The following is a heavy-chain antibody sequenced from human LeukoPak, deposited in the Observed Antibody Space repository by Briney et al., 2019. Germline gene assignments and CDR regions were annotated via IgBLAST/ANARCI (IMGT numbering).Heavy chain of an antibody. Sequence: PGGSLRLSCAASGFSFSSYWMSWVRQAPGKGLEWVANIKPDGREKYYVDSVKGRFTISRDNAKNSLYLQMNSLRAEDTAVYYCARVEDYDILTGFDYWGQGTLVTVSS. CDR2: IKPDGREK. V-gene: IGHV3-7*01. D-gene: IGHD3-9*01. CDR1: GFSFSSYW. CDR3: ARVEDYDILTGFDY. J-gene: IGHJ4*02.